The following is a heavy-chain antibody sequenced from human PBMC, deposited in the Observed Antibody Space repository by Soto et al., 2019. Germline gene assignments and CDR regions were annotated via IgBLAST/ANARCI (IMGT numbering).Heavy chain of an antibody. D-gene: IGHD2-2*01. Sequence: GGSLRLSCAASGFTFNTFGMHWVRQAPGKGLEWVAVIYYDGSDKYYSDSVRGRFTISRDNSMNTLYLQMNSLRTEDTAVYYCAKSPNFYCSSYHCYKYYFDYWGQGTLVTVSS. CDR3: AKSPNFYCSSYHCYKYYFDY. CDR1: GFTFNTFG. J-gene: IGHJ4*02. CDR2: IYYDGSDK. V-gene: IGHV3-30*18.